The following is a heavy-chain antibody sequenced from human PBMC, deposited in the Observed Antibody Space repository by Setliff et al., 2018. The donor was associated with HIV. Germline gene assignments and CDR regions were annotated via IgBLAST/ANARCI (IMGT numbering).Heavy chain of an antibody. CDR1: GFTFSSFW. CDR2: IKLDGSEK. D-gene: IGHD2-15*01. CDR3: ARKAAGVDY. J-gene: IGHJ4*02. V-gene: IGHV3-7*01. Sequence: GGSLRLSCAASGFTFSSFWMSWVRQAPGKGLEWVANIKLDGSEKYYVDSVKGRFTISRDNAKNSLYLQMNSLRVEDTAVYYCARKAAGVDYWGQGTLVTVSS.